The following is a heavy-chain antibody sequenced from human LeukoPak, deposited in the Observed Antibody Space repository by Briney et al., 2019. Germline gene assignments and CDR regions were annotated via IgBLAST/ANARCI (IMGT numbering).Heavy chain of an antibody. CDR3: ARHFAYSSSSYFDY. CDR1: GGSLSNYN. CDR2: VYYTGST. J-gene: IGHJ4*02. V-gene: IGHV4-59*08. Sequence: SGTPSLTCSVSGGSLSNYNWGWIRPPPGEGLGWVGYVYYTGSTNYNPSLKSRVTMFEDKSKNQFSLRLYSVTVADTAVYYCARHFAYSSSSYFDYWGQGSLVTVSS. D-gene: IGHD6-6*01.